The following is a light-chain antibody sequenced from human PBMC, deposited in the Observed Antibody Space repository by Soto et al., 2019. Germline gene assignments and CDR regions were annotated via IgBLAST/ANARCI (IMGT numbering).Light chain of an antibody. J-gene: IGKJ4*01. Sequence: DVQMTQFPSTLSASVGDRVTITCRASQSIGNWLAWYQQKPGKAPNLLIYDASSLESGVPSRFSGSGSGTEFTLTISSLQPDDFATYYCQQYESYGLTFGGGTKVDIK. V-gene: IGKV1-5*01. CDR1: QSIGNW. CDR3: QQYESYGLT. CDR2: DAS.